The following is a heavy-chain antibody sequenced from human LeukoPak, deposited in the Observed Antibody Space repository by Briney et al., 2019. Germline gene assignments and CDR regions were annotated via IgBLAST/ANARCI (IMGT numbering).Heavy chain of an antibody. CDR3: AREGGFYRPLDY. CDR2: VHLDGRT. Sequence: PSGTLSLTCGVSGGSVTSTNWWTWVRQPPGRGLEWIGEVHLDGRTNYNPSLKSRLTMSVDLSENHISLKLTSVTAADTAVYYCAREGGFYRPLDYSGQGTLVTVSS. CDR1: GGSVTSTNW. D-gene: IGHD3-3*01. J-gene: IGHJ4*02. V-gene: IGHV4-4*02.